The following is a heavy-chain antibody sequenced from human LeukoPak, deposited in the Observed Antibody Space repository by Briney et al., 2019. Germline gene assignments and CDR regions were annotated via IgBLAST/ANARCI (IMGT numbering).Heavy chain of an antibody. D-gene: IGHD3-9*01. V-gene: IGHV4-4*07. CDR2: SYTSGST. CDR3: ARDRYFDWLLNGYYYYYMDV. J-gene: IGHJ6*03. Sequence: SETLSLTCTVSGSSISSYYWSWIRQPAGRGLEWIGRSYTSGSTNYNPSLKSRVTMSVDTSKNQFSLKLSSVTAADTAVYYCARDRYFDWLLNGYYYYYMDVWGKGTTVTISS. CDR1: GSSISSYY.